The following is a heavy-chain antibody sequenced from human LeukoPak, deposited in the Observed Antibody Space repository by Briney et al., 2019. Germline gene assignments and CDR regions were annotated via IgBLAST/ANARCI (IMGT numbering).Heavy chain of an antibody. Sequence: GGSLRLSCVASGFTFTTYYMSCVRQSPEEGLEWLAYIREDGGETYYLDSVKGRFTISRENAKNSLYLQMNSLRAEDTAVYYCARGRYYPGVWGEGTLVAVSS. CDR2: IREDGGET. D-gene: IGHD2/OR15-2a*01. J-gene: IGHJ4*02. CDR3: ARGRYYPGV. CDR1: GFTFTTYY. V-gene: IGHV3-7*01.